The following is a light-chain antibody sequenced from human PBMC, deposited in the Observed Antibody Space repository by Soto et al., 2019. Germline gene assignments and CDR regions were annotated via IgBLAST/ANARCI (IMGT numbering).Light chain of an antibody. CDR2: KAS. CDR3: QQYNSYSSYT. J-gene: IGKJ2*01. V-gene: IGKV1-5*03. Sequence: DIQMTQSPSTLSASVGDRVTITCRASHSISSWLAWYQQKPGKAPKLLIYKASSLESGVPSRFSGSGSGTEFTLTISSLQPDDFATYYCQQYNSYSSYTFGQGTKVDIK. CDR1: HSISSW.